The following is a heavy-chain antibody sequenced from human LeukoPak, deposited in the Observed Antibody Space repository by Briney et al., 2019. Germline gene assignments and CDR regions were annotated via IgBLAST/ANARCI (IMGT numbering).Heavy chain of an antibody. CDR1: GFSFTNTW. Sequence: GGSLRLSCEATGFSFTNTWMSWVRQAPGKGLEWVGRVKSKADDGTTDYAAPVQGRFTISRDDSKNTLSLQMNSLKTEDTAVYYCATEGGSGSYYGDDAFDMWGQGAMVTVSS. V-gene: IGHV3-15*01. J-gene: IGHJ3*02. D-gene: IGHD3-10*01. CDR3: ATEGGSGSYYGDDAFDM. CDR2: VKSKADDGTT.